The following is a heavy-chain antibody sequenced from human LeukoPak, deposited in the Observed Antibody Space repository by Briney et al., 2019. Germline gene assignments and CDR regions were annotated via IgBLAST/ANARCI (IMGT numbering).Heavy chain of an antibody. Sequence: PGGSLRLSCAASGFTFSSYSMNWVRQAPGKGLEWVSSISSSSSYIYYADSVKGRFTISRDNAKNSLYLQMNSLRAEDTAVYYCARDRFYYDSCGYYVRRDAFDIWGQGTMVTVSS. CDR2: ISSSSSYI. D-gene: IGHD3-22*01. CDR1: GFTFSSYS. J-gene: IGHJ3*02. V-gene: IGHV3-21*01. CDR3: ARDRFYYDSCGYYVRRDAFDI.